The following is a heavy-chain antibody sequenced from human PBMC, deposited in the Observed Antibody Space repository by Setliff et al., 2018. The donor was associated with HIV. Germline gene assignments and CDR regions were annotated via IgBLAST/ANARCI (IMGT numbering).Heavy chain of an antibody. CDR3: ARDTGYYDSTVSPPYNWFDP. Sequence: ASVKVSCKASGYTFTSYYMHWVRQAPAQGLEWMGIINPSGGSTGYAQKFQGRVTMTRDTSTSTVYMELSSLRSEDTAVYYCARDTGYYDSTVSPPYNWFDPWGQGILVTVSS. D-gene: IGHD3-22*01. CDR2: INPSGGST. V-gene: IGHV1-46*01. J-gene: IGHJ5*02. CDR1: GYTFTSYY.